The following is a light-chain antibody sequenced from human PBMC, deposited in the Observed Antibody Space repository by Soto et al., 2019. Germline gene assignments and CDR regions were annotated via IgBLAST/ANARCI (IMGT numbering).Light chain of an antibody. V-gene: IGKV3-20*01. J-gene: IGKJ3*01. CDR2: AAS. CDR3: QQYGSSPT. Sequence: EIVLTQSPGTLSLSPGERGTLSCRASQSVSSSYLAWYQQKPGQAPRLLIYAASSRATGIPDRFSGSGSGTDFTLTISRLEPEDFALYYCQQYGSSPTFGPGTKVDIK. CDR1: QSVSSSY.